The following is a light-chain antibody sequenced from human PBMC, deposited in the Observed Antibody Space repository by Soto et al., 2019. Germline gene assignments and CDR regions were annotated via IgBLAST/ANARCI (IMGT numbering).Light chain of an antibody. CDR2: YAS. CDR1: QGISSY. V-gene: IGKV1D-43*01. Sequence: AIRMTQSPFSLSASVADRVTVTCWASQGISSYLAWYQQKPPKAPKLFISYASSLQSGVPSGFSGSGSGTDYTLTISSLQPEDFATYYCQQYYSTPGTFDGGTKVEIK. J-gene: IGKJ4*01. CDR3: QQYYSTPGT.